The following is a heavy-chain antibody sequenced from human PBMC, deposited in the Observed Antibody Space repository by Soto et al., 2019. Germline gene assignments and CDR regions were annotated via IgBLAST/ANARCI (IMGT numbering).Heavy chain of an antibody. CDR2: FSGSGGST. D-gene: IGHD6-19*01. CDR3: AKDILSGWPNWFDP. V-gene: IGHV3-23*01. J-gene: IGHJ5*02. CDR1: GFTFCSYS. Sequence: GGSLRLSCAAPGFTFCSYSMSWVPQAPGKGLECVSAFSGSGGSTYYADSVKGRFTISRDNSKNTLYLQMNSLRAEDTAVYYCAKDILSGWPNWFDPWGQGTLVTVSS.